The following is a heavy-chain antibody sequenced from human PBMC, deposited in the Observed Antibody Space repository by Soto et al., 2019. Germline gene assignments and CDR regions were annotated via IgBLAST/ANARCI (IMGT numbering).Heavy chain of an antibody. Sequence: PSETLSLTCAVYGGSFSGYYCSWSRQPPGKGLEWIGEINHSGSTNYNPSLKSRVTISVDTSKNQFSLKLSSVTAADTAVYYCARVGYGGNGFDYWGQGTLVTVSS. CDR2: INHSGST. D-gene: IGHD4-17*01. V-gene: IGHV4-34*01. CDR1: GGSFSGYY. CDR3: ARVGYGGNGFDY. J-gene: IGHJ4*02.